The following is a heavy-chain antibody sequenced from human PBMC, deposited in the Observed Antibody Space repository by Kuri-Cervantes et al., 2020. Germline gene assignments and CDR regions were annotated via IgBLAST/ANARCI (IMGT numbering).Heavy chain of an antibody. CDR2: ISYDGSNK. D-gene: IGHD3-9*01. Sequence: GESLKISCAASGFTFSDYYMNWVRQAPGKGLEWVAVISYDGSNKYYADSVKGRFTISRDNSKNTLYLQMNSLRAEDTAVYYCARAPDIWYYFDYWGQGTLVTVSS. CDR1: GFTFSDYY. V-gene: IGHV3-30-3*01. J-gene: IGHJ4*02. CDR3: ARAPDIWYYFDY.